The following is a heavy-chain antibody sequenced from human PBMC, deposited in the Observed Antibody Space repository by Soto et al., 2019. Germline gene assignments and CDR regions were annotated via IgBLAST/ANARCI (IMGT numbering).Heavy chain of an antibody. Sequence: QVQLVQSGAEVKKPGSSVKVSCKASGGTFSSYAISWVRQAPGQGLEWMGGIIPIFGTANYAQKFQGRVTITADESTSTAYMEVSSLRSEDTAVYYCAREDPHGVTTSDYYGMDVWGQGTTVTVSS. CDR1: GGTFSSYA. D-gene: IGHD1-1*01. CDR3: AREDPHGVTTSDYYGMDV. V-gene: IGHV1-69*01. CDR2: IIPIFGTA. J-gene: IGHJ6*02.